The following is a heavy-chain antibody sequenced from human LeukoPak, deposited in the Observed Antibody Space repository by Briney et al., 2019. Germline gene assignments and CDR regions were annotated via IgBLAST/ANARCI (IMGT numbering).Heavy chain of an antibody. Sequence: SVKVSCKASGGTFSSYLISWVRQAPGQGLEWMGGIIPIIGTADYIQKFQDRVTITADESTTTSYMELRSLRSDDTAVYYCARGVVGAYGTKALDDWGQGTLVTVSA. D-gene: IGHD1-26*01. J-gene: IGHJ4*02. V-gene: IGHV1-69*13. CDR1: GGTFSSYL. CDR2: IIPIIGTA. CDR3: ARGVVGAYGTKALDD.